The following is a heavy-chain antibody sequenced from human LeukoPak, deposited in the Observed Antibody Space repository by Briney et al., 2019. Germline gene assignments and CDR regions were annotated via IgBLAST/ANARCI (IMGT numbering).Heavy chain of an antibody. Sequence: ASVKVSCKASGYTFTRYDINWVRQATGQGLEWMGWINAKSGMTGHAQKFQGRITITKDTSISTVYMELSSLSSEDTAVYFCARESTFSSSPIKVWGQGTMVTVSS. CDR2: INAKSGMT. CDR3: ARESTFSSSPIKV. J-gene: IGHJ3*01. D-gene: IGHD6-6*01. V-gene: IGHV1-8*03. CDR1: GYTFTRYD.